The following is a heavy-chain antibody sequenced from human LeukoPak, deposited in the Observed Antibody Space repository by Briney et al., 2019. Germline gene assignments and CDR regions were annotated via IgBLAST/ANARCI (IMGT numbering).Heavy chain of an antibody. CDR1: GGSISSYY. CDR3: ARHWAVGGRELDY. CDR2: IYTSGST. Sequence: PSETLSLTCTVSGGSISSYYWSWIRQPAGKGLEWIGRIYTSGSTNYNPSLKSRVTISVDKSKNQFSLKLTSVTAADTAVYYCARHWAVGGRELDYWGQGILVTVSS. V-gene: IGHV4-4*07. J-gene: IGHJ4*02. D-gene: IGHD2-15*01.